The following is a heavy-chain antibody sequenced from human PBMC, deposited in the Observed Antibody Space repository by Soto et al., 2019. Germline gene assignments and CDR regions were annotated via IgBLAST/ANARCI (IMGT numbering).Heavy chain of an antibody. Sequence: ASVKVSCKASGYSVSDYFIQWVRQAPGQGLEWVAWINPKTAATNYAKKFQGRVSLTWDTSFSTAYMEVTRLRPDDTAVYYCARIKWGLDYYNGMDVWGQGTTGTVSS. D-gene: IGHD1-26*01. CDR2: INPKTAAT. V-gene: IGHV1-2*02. CDR3: ARIKWGLDYYNGMDV. J-gene: IGHJ6*02. CDR1: GYSVSDYF.